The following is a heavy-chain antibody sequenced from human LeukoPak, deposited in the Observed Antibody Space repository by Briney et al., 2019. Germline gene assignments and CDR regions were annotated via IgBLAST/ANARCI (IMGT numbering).Heavy chain of an antibody. CDR1: GFTFSSYS. V-gene: IGHV3-30*02. D-gene: IGHD3-10*01. CDR2: IRDDGSNK. Sequence: GGSLRLSCAASGFTFSSYSMNWVRQAPGKGLEWVAFIRDDGSNKYYADSVKGRFTISRDNSKNTLFLQMNSLRVEDTALYYCAKDPSNYGSGFMDVWGKGTTVTVSS. J-gene: IGHJ6*03. CDR3: AKDPSNYGSGFMDV.